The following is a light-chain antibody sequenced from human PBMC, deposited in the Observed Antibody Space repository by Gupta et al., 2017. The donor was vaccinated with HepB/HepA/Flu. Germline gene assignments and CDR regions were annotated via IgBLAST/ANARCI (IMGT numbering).Light chain of an antibody. CDR2: DVS. V-gene: IGLV2-14*03. Sequence: QSALTQPASVSGSPGQSITISCTGTSRDVGGYNYVSWYQQHPGKAPKLMIHDVSNRPSGVSNRFSGSKSGNTASLTISGLQAEDEADYYCSSYTSSSTLEVFGGGTKLTVL. CDR1: SRDVGGYNY. CDR3: SSYTSSSTLEV. J-gene: IGLJ2*01.